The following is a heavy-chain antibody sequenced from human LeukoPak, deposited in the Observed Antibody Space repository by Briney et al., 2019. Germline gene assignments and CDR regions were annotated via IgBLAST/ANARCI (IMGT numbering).Heavy chain of an antibody. V-gene: IGHV4-34*01. Sequence: SETLSLTCAVYGGSFSGYYWSWIRQPPGKGLEWIGEINHSGSTNYNPSLKSRVTISVDTSKNQFSLKLSSVTAGDTAVYYCASNGLRYFDWSSWGQGTLVTVSS. CDR2: INHSGST. CDR3: ASNGLRYFDWSS. CDR1: GGSFSGYY. J-gene: IGHJ5*02. D-gene: IGHD3-9*01.